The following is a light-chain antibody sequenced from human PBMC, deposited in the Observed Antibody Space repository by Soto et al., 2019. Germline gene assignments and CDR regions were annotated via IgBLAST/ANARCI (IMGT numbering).Light chain of an antibody. V-gene: IGKV1-39*01. CDR1: QSISRN. J-gene: IGKJ5*01. CDR3: PQSFTTASIT. CDR2: AAS. Sequence: DIQMTQYPSSLSASVGDRVTITCRASQSISRNLNWYQHKPGKAPKLLIYAASNLQNGVPSRFRGGGSGTEFTLSINCLQPEDFGTYYCPQSFTTASITFGQGTRLEIK.